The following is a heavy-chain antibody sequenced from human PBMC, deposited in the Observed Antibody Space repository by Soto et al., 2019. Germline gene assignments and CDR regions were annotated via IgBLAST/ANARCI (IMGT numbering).Heavy chain of an antibody. V-gene: IGHV3-53*05. D-gene: IGHD4-17*01. CDR3: AKDMKWGGMTTIHYFDS. CDR2: ISSGGSA. Sequence: PGGSLRLSCAASGFTVSSNYMSWVRQAPGKGLDWVSLISSGGSAYYADSVKGRFTISRDTSKNTLSLQMNSLRPEDTALYYCAKDMKWGGMTTIHYFDSLGPGNPGHRLL. CDR1: GFTVSSNY. J-gene: IGHJ4*02.